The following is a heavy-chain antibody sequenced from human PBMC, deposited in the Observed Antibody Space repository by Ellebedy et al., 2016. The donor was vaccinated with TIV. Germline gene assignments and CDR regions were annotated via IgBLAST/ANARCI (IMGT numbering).Heavy chain of an antibody. CDR1: GFTISNNY. J-gene: IGHJ4*02. CDR2: IYSGGTT. D-gene: IGHD6-19*01. Sequence: GGSLRLSCEVSGFTISNNYMTWVRQAPGKGLEWVSVIYSGGTTYYADSVRGRFTISRDSSKNTLYLQMNSLRAEDTAVYYCARAPREQWLPFDYWGQGTLVTVSS. V-gene: IGHV3-66*01. CDR3: ARAPREQWLPFDY.